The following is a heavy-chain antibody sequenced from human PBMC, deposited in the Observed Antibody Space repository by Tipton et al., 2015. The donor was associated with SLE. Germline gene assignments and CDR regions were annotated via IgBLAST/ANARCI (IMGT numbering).Heavy chain of an antibody. CDR2: IFYDGSA. CDR3: VVCSPSSCSYFDY. D-gene: IGHD2-2*01. V-gene: IGHV4-39*07. CDR1: GGSISTNNYF. J-gene: IGHJ4*02. Sequence: TLSLTCTASGGSISTNNYFWGWIRQPPGKGLEWIASIFYDGSAHYSQSLKSRVHISIDTSKNQFSLMVNSVTAADTAVYYCVVCSPSSCSYFDYWGQGRLVTVSS.